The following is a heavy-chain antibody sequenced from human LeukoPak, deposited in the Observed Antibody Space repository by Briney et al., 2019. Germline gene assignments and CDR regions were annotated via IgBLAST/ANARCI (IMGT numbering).Heavy chain of an antibody. Sequence: PGGSLRLSCAVSGFTVSSNCMSWVRQAPGKGLEWVSIIYAGGNTYFTDAVKGRFIISRDNSKNTVYLQMNSLRAEDTAVYYCAREDGSSSYFDYWGQGALVTVSS. CDR2: IYAGGNT. D-gene: IGHD6-13*01. CDR1: GFTVSSNC. J-gene: IGHJ4*02. CDR3: AREDGSSSYFDY. V-gene: IGHV3-66*01.